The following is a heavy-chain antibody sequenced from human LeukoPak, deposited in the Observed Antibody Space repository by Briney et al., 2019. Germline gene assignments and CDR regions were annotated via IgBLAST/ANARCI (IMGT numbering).Heavy chain of an antibody. D-gene: IGHD4-17*01. CDR2: INWNGGGT. CDR3: ARVGKVTTGFDY. CDR1: GFTFDDYG. Sequence: GGSLRLSCAASGFTFDDYGMSWVRQGPGKGLEWVSGINWNGGGTGYGDSVKGRFIISRDNAKSSLYLQMNSLRAEDMALYYCARVGKVTTGFDYWGQGILVTVSS. J-gene: IGHJ4*02. V-gene: IGHV3-20*04.